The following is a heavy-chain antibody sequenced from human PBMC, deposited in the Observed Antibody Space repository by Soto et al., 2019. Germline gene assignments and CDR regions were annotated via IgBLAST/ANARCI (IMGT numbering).Heavy chain of an antibody. J-gene: IGHJ4*02. CDR2: IWYDGSNK. CDR3: ARYSANWGLDY. CDR1: GFTFSRYG. Sequence: QVQLVESGGGVVQPGRSLRLSCAASGFTFSRYGMHWVRQAPGKGLEWVAVIWYDGSNKYYADSVKGRFTISRDNSTNTLYLQMTSLRAEDTAVYYCARYSANWGLDYWGQGTLVTVSS. V-gene: IGHV3-33*01. D-gene: IGHD7-27*01.